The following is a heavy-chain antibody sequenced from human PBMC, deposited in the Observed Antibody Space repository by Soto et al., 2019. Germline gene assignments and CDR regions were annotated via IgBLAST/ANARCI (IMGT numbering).Heavy chain of an antibody. CDR1: GFTFSSYG. J-gene: IGHJ4*02. Sequence: GVSLRLSCAASGFTFSSYGMHWVRQAPGKGLEWVAVIWYDGSNKYYADSVKGRFTISRDNSKNTLYLQMNSPRAEDTSVYYCARDIRYYDSSGIGYWGQGCPLTVSS. V-gene: IGHV3-33*01. D-gene: IGHD3-22*01. CDR2: IWYDGSNK. CDR3: ARDIRYYDSSGIGY.